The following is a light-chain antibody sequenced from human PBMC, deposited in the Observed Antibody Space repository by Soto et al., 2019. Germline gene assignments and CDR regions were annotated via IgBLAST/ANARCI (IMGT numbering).Light chain of an antibody. J-gene: IGLJ1*01. CDR2: GVT. CDR3: FSHRGGDSHV. Sequence: QSALTQPASVSGSPGQSITISCTGTSSDVGAYNYVSWYQQYPGKAPKLMTYGVTNRPSGVSNRFSGSKTGNTASLTISGLQAEDEADYYCFSHRGGDSHVFGTGTKVTVL. V-gene: IGLV2-14*01. CDR1: SSDVGAYNY.